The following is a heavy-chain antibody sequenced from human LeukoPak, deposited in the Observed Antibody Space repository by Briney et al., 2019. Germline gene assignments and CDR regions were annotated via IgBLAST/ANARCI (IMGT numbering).Heavy chain of an antibody. Sequence: SVKVSCKASGGTFSSYAISWVRQAPGQGLEWMGGIIPIFGTANYAQKFQGRVTITADESTSTAYMELSSLRSEGTAVYYCARDYYDSSGYAGFDYWGQGTLVTVSS. CDR2: IIPIFGTA. CDR3: ARDYYDSSGYAGFDY. D-gene: IGHD3-22*01. V-gene: IGHV1-69*13. CDR1: GGTFSSYA. J-gene: IGHJ4*02.